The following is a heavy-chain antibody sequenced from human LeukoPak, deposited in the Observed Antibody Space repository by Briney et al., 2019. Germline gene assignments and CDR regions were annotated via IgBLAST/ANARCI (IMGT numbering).Heavy chain of an antibody. V-gene: IGHV4-39*07. J-gene: IGHJ4*02. CDR2: IYYSGST. CDR1: GGSISSSSYY. Sequence: SETLSLTCTVSGGSISSSSYYWGWIRQPPGKGLEWIGSIYYSGSTYYNPSLKSRVTISVDTSKNQFSLKLSSVTAADTAVYYCARGRSGYDLDYWGQGTLVTVSS. CDR3: ARGRSGYDLDY. D-gene: IGHD5-12*01.